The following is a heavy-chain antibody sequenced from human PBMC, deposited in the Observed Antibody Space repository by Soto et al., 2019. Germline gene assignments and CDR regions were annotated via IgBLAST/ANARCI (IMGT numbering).Heavy chain of an antibody. CDR2: MNPNSGNT. J-gene: IGHJ1*01. Sequence: VSVKVSCTASGYTFTSYDINWVRQTTGQGLEWMGWMNPNSGNTGYAQKFQGRVAMTRNTSISTAYMELSSLRSEDTAVYYCARFDVDTAMVFYFQHWGQGTLVTVSS. D-gene: IGHD5-18*01. V-gene: IGHV1-8*01. CDR3: ARFDVDTAMVFYFQH. CDR1: GYTFTSYD.